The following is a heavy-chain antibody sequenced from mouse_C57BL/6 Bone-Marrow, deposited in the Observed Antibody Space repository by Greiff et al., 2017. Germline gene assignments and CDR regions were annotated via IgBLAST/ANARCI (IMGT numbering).Heavy chain of an antibody. CDR3: ARHDYYGSSSFAY. J-gene: IGHJ3*01. D-gene: IGHD1-1*01. CDR1: GFTFSDYY. CDR2: ISNGGGST. V-gene: IGHV5-12*01. Sequence: DVKLQESGGGLVQPGGSLKLSCAASGFTFSDYYMYWVRQTPEKRLEWVAYISNGGGSTYYPDTVKGRFTISRDNAKNTLYLQMSRLKSEDTAMYYCARHDYYGSSSFAYWGQGTLVTVSA.